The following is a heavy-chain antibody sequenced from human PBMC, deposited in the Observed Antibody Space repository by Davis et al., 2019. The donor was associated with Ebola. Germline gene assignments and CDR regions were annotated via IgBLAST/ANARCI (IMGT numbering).Heavy chain of an antibody. CDR3: TSPRSPQKTSMIVPDWYFDL. CDR2: INTNTGTP. D-gene: IGHD2-2*01. V-gene: IGHV7-4-1*02. CDR1: GYIFTSYA. Sequence: AASVKVSCKASGYIFTSYAMSWVRQAPGQGLEWMGWINTNTGTPTYAQGFTGRFVFSLDTSVSTAYLQISSLKAEDTALYYCTSPRSPQKTSMIVPDWYFDLWGRGTLATVSS. J-gene: IGHJ2*01.